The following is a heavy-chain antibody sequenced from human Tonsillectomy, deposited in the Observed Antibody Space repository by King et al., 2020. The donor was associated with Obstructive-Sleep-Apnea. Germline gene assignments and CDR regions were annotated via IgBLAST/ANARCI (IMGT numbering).Heavy chain of an antibody. D-gene: IGHD2-15*01. J-gene: IGHJ4*02. V-gene: IGHV4-39*07. Sequence: LQLQESGPGLVKPSETLSLTCTVTGGSISSSNYYWGWIRQPPGKGLEWIGSIYYSGSTYSNPSLKSRITISVDTSKNQFSLGLNSVTAADTAVYYCARGSGYCSGGSCKIDSWGQGTLVTVSS. CDR3: ARGSGYCSGGSCKIDS. CDR2: IYYSGST. CDR1: GGSISSSNYY.